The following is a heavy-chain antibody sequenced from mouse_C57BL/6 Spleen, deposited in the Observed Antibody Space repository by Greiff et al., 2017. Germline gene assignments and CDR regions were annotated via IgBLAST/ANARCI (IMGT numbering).Heavy chain of an antibody. Sequence: EVQLVESGGGLVKPGGSLKLSCAASGFTFSDYGMHWVRQAPQKGLEWVAYISSGSNTIYYADTVKGRFTISRDNAKNTLFLQMTSLRSEDTAMYYCARPNYYGSSYTPYAMDYWGQGTSVTVSS. CDR1: GFTFSDYG. V-gene: IGHV5-17*01. J-gene: IGHJ4*01. D-gene: IGHD1-1*01. CDR3: ARPNYYGSSYTPYAMDY. CDR2: ISSGSNTI.